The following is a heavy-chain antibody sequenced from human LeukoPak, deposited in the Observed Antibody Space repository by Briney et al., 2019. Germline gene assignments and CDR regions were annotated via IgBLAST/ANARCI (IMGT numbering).Heavy chain of an antibody. CDR3: YGIHLGDSFDI. CDR1: GFIVSRNY. V-gene: IGHV3-53*01. D-gene: IGHD3-16*01. J-gene: IGHJ3*02. CDR2: LSSKYET. Sequence: PGGSLRLSCAASGFIVSRNYMGWVRQAPGTGLEWVSALSSKYETYYADSVKGRFTISRDNSENTLYLQMNALRAEDTALYYCYGIHLGDSFDIWGRGTMVIVFS.